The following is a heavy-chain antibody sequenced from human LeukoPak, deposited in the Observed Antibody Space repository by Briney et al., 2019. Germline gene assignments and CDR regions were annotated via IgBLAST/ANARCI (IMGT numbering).Heavy chain of an antibody. CDR3: TRHSRSSSGSSDY. D-gene: IGHD1-26*01. CDR1: GFTFSGSA. CDR2: IRSKANSYAT. V-gene: IGHV3-73*01. Sequence: GGSLRLSCAASGFTFSGSAMHWVRQASGKGLEWVGLIRSKANSYATAYAASVKGRFTISRDDSKNTAYLQMNSLKTEDTAVYYCTRHSRSSSGSSDYWGQGTLVTVSS. J-gene: IGHJ4*02.